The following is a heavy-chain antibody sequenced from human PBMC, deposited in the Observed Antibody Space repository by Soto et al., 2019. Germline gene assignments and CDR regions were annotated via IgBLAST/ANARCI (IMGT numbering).Heavy chain of an antibody. CDR3: ATRHAGQQLVRWYFDY. V-gene: IGHV4-39*01. CDR2: IYYSGST. D-gene: IGHD6-13*01. CDR1: GGSISSSSYY. J-gene: IGHJ4*02. Sequence: QLQLQESGPGLVKPSETLSLTCTVSGGSISSSSYYWGWIRQPPGKGLEWIGSIYYSGSTYYNPPLKSRVTIYVDTSKNQFSLKLSSGTAADTAVYYCATRHAGQQLVRWYFDYWGQGTLVTVSS.